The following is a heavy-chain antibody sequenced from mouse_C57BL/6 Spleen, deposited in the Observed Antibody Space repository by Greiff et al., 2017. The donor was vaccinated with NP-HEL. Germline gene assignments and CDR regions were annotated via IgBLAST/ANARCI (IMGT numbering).Heavy chain of an antibody. CDR1: GFSLTSYG. J-gene: IGHJ3*01. Sequence: VKLQESGPGLVQPSQSLSITCTVSGFSLTSYGVHWVRQSPGKGLEWLGVIWSGGSTDYNAAFISRLSISKDNSKSQVFFKMNSLQADDTAIYYCVSYSNYVFAYWGQGTLVTVSA. V-gene: IGHV2-2*01. CDR3: VSYSNYVFAY. CDR2: IWSGGST. D-gene: IGHD2-5*01.